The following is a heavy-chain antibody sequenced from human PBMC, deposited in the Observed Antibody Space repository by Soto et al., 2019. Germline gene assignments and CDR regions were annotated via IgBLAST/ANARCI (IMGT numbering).Heavy chain of an antibody. V-gene: IGHV3-30-3*01. CDR1: GFTFSSYA. D-gene: IGHD4-17*01. CDR3: ARDPYGDDFSFDY. J-gene: IGHJ4*02. Sequence: QVQLVESGGGVVQPGRSLRLSCAASGFTFSSYAMHWVRQAPGKGLEWVAVISYDGSNKYYADSVKGRFTISRDNSKNTLYLQMNSLRAEDTAVYYCARDPYGDDFSFDYWGQGTLVTVSS. CDR2: ISYDGSNK.